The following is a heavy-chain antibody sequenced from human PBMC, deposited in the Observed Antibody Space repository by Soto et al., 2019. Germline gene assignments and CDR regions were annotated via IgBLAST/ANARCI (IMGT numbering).Heavy chain of an antibody. CDR3: AKRSSSSTFDY. J-gene: IGHJ4*02. CDR2: ISGSDDST. CDR1: GFSFSTSS. Sequence: GGSLRLSCAGSGFSFSTSSMSWVRQAPGKGLEWVSVISGSDDSTYYADSVKGRFTISRDNSKNTLYLQMNSLRAEDTAVYYCAKRSSSSTFDYWGQGTLVTVSS. V-gene: IGHV3-23*01. D-gene: IGHD6-6*01.